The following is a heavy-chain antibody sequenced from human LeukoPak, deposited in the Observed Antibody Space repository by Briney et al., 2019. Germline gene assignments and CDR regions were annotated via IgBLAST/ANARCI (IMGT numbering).Heavy chain of an antibody. J-gene: IGHJ4*02. D-gene: IGHD6-13*01. CDR2: ISYDGSNK. CDR3: GKDLGGAAATPLGKDY. CDR1: GFTFSSYG. V-gene: IGHV3-30*18. Sequence: GGSLRLSCAASGFTFSSYGMHWVRQAPGKGLEWVAVISYDGSNKYYADSVKGRFTISRDNSKNTLYLQMNSLRAEDTAVYYCGKDLGGAAATPLGKDYWGQGTLVTVSS.